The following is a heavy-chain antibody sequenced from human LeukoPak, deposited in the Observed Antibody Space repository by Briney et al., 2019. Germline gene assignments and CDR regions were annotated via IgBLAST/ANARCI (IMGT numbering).Heavy chain of an antibody. CDR3: ARANFWSGYMDDAFDI. Sequence: PSETLSLTCAVSGYSISSGYYWGWIRQPPGKGLEWIGSIYTSGSANYNPSLKSRVTISVDTSKNQFSLKLSSVTAADTAVYYCARANFWSGYMDDAFDIWGQGTMVTVSS. D-gene: IGHD3-3*01. J-gene: IGHJ3*02. V-gene: IGHV4-38-2*01. CDR2: IYTSGSA. CDR1: GYSISSGYY.